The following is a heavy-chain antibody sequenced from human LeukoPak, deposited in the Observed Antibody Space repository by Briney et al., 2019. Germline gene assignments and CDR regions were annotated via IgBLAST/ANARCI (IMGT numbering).Heavy chain of an antibody. D-gene: IGHD3-10*01. CDR3: ARVLTNGDLPGY. J-gene: IGHJ4*02. Sequence: GASVKVSCKASVYTFTSYDINWVRQATGQGLEGMGWRNPTSGNPRYAQKFQGRVTMTRNTSISTAYMELSSLRSEDTAVYYCARVLTNGDLPGYWGQGTLVTVSS. CDR1: VYTFTSYD. V-gene: IGHV1-8*01. CDR2: RNPTSGNP.